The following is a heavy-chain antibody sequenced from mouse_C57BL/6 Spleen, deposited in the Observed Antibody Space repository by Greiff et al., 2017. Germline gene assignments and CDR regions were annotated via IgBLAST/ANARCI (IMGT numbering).Heavy chain of an antibody. CDR3: AREGSLRAMDY. J-gene: IGHJ4*01. CDR1: GYTFTSYG. V-gene: IGHV1-81*01. CDR2: IYPRSGNT. D-gene: IGHD1-1*02. Sequence: VQLQQSGAELARPGASVKLSCKASGYTFTSYGISWVKQRTGQGLEWIGEIYPRSGNTYYNEKFKGKATLTADKSSSTAYMALRSLTSEDSAVYFCAREGSLRAMDYWGQGTSVTVSS.